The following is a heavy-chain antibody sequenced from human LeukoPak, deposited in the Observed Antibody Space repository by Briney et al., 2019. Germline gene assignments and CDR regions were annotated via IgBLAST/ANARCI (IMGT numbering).Heavy chain of an antibody. CDR3: ATAAIAVVPAAHYWYFDL. D-gene: IGHD2-2*01. CDR1: GYTLTELS. CDR2: FDPEDGET. Sequence: ASVKVSCKVSGYTLTELSMHWVRQAPGKGLEWMGGFDPEDGETIYAQKFQGRVTMTEDTSTDTAYMELSSLRSEDTAVYYCATAAIAVVPAAHYWYFDLWGRGTLVTVSS. V-gene: IGHV1-24*01. J-gene: IGHJ2*01.